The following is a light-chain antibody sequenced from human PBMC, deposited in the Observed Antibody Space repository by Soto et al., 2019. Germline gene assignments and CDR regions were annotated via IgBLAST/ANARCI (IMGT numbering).Light chain of an antibody. CDR1: QSVSSN. J-gene: IGKJ4*01. CDR3: QQYNNWPPLT. Sequence: EIVMTQSTATLSVSPGERATLSCGASQSVSSNLACYQQKPGQAPRLLIYGASTRSTGSPARFNGSGSGTEFTLTISSLQSEEFAVYYCQQYNNWPPLTFGGGKKVEIK. CDR2: GAS. V-gene: IGKV3-15*01.